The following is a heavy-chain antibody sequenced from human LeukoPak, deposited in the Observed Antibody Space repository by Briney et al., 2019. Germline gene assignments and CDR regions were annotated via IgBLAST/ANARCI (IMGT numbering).Heavy chain of an antibody. CDR1: GYTLTELS. CDR3: ATEGRRGYSGYDFFD. D-gene: IGHD5-12*01. J-gene: IGHJ4*02. V-gene: IGHV1-24*01. Sequence: VASVTVSFKVSGYTLTELSMHWVRQAPGKGREWMGGFDPEDGETIYAQKFQGRVTMTEDTSTDTAYMELSSLRSEDTAVYYCATEGRRGYSGYDFFDWGQGTLVTVSS. CDR2: FDPEDGET.